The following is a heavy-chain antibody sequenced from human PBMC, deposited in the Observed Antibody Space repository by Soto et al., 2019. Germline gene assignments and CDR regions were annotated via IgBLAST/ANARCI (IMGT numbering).Heavy chain of an antibody. V-gene: IGHV3-72*01. CDR1: GLTFSDRY. CDR2: IRKKTNSYTT. D-gene: IGHD4-17*01. Sequence: EVQLVESGGSLVQPGGSLRLSCAASGLTFSDRYMDWVRQAPGKGLEWVGRIRKKTNSYTTEYAASVQGRFIISRDDSTNSLYLQMSSLKTDDTAVYYCTTVTTVDYFFDYWGQGTLVTVSS. CDR3: TTVTTVDYFFDY. J-gene: IGHJ4*02.